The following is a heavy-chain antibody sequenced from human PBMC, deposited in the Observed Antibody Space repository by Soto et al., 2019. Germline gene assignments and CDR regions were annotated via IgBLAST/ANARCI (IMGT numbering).Heavy chain of an antibody. CDR2: ISFDGSYK. V-gene: IGHV3-30*18. Sequence: QVQLVESGGGVVQPGRSLRLSCAASGFTFSRYGMHWVRQAPGKGLEWVAVISFDGSYKYYADSVEGRFTISRDNSKNTLYLQMNSLRAEDTAVYYCAKSHDYGDYFDYWGQGTLVTVSS. J-gene: IGHJ4*02. CDR1: GFTFSRYG. CDR3: AKSHDYGDYFDY. D-gene: IGHD4-17*01.